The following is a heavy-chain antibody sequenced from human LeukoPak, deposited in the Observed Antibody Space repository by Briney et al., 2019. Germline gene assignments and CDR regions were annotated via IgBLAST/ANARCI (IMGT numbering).Heavy chain of an antibody. CDR2: ISWNSGSI. CDR1: GFTFDDYA. D-gene: IGHD6-13*01. V-gene: IGHV3-9*01. CDR3: ARSQSSSLIDY. Sequence: GRSLRLSCAASGFTFDDYAMHWVRHAPGKGLEWVSGISWNSGSIGYADSVKGRFTISRDNAKNSLYLQMNSLRAEDTAVYYCARSQSSSLIDYWGQGTLVTVSS. J-gene: IGHJ4*02.